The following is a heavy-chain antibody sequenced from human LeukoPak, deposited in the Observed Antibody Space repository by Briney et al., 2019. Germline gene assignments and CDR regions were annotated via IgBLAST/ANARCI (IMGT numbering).Heavy chain of an antibody. Sequence: SETLSLTCAVYGGSFSGYYWSWIRQPPGKGLEWIGEINHSGSTNYNPSLNSRVTISVDRSANHFSLKVSSVTAADTAVYYCARDAIDSNYFDFWGQGTLVTVSS. CDR2: INHSGST. CDR1: GGSFSGYY. D-gene: IGHD4-11*01. V-gene: IGHV4-34*09. J-gene: IGHJ4*02. CDR3: ARDAIDSNYFDF.